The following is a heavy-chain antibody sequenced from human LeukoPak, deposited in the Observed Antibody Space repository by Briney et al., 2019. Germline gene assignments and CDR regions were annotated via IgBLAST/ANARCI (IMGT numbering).Heavy chain of an antibody. CDR2: ISYDGSNE. J-gene: IGHJ4*02. V-gene: IGHV3-30-3*01. CDR1: GFTFSTYA. D-gene: IGHD2-15*01. CDR3: ARYCSGGNCYSGLVY. Sequence: PGGSLGLSCADSGFTFSTYAMHWVRQAPGKGLEWVAVISYDGSNEYYADSVKGRFTISRDNSKNTLYLQMNNLRAEDTAVYYCARYCSGGNCYSGLVYGGQGTLVAVSS.